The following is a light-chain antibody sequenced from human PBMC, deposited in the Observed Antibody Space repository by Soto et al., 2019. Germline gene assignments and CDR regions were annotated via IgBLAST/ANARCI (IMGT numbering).Light chain of an antibody. CDR1: QCVSSY. CDR2: DAS. CDR3: QQRSNWPPEA. J-gene: IGKJ5*01. Sequence: EIVLTQSPATLSLSPGERATLSCRASQCVSSYLAWYQQKPGQAPRLLIYDASNRATGIPARFSGSGSGTDFTLTISSLEPEDFAVYYCQQRSNWPPEAFGQGTRLEIK. V-gene: IGKV3-11*01.